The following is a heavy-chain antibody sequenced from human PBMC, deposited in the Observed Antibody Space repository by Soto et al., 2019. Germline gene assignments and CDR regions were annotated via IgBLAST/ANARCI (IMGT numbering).Heavy chain of an antibody. CDR3: TRDSSYYGSGRGVLHY. V-gene: IGHV3-66*01. Sequence: EVRLVESGGGFVEPAGSLRLSCAGTGFRVATDSMSCVRQPPGKGLEWISGIYKAGTTYHADSVKGRFTTSRDSFKNTLYLQMDNLGAEDTAVYHCTRDSSYYGSGRGVLHYWGQGTLVTVSS. D-gene: IGHD3-10*01. CDR1: GFRVATDS. J-gene: IGHJ4*02. CDR2: IYKAGTT.